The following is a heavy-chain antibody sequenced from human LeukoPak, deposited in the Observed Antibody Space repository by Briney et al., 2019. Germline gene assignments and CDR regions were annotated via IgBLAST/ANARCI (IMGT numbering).Heavy chain of an antibody. CDR1: GGSISSTTYY. J-gene: IGHJ6*03. CDR3: ARGGCSSTSCYHRPPYYYYYMDV. D-gene: IGHD2-2*01. V-gene: IGHV4-61*05. Sequence: SETLSLTCTVSGGSISSTTYYWGWIRQPPGKGLEWIGYIYYSGSTNYNPSLKSRVTISVDTSKNQFSLKLSSVTAADTAVYYCARGGCSSTSCYHRPPYYYYYMDVWGKGTTVTVSS. CDR2: IYYSGST.